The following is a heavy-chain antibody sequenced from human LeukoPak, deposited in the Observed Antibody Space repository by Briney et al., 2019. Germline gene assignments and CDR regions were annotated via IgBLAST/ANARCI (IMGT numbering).Heavy chain of an antibody. Sequence: PGGSLRLSCAASGLTFDEYAIHWVRQAPGKGLEWVSLISEDGSRTYYADSVKGRFTISRDNRKNSLYLQMNSLRTEDTAVYYCGKDPTQLYLAFDHWGQGTLVTVSS. J-gene: IGHJ4*02. V-gene: IGHV3-43*02. CDR2: ISEDGSRT. CDR1: GLTFDEYA. D-gene: IGHD5-18*01. CDR3: GKDPTQLYLAFDH.